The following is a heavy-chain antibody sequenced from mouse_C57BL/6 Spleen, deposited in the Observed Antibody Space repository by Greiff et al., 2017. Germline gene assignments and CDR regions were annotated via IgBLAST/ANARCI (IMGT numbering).Heavy chain of an antibody. V-gene: IGHV1-50*01. J-gene: IGHJ2*01. Sequence: QVHVKQPGAELVKPGASVKLSCKASGYTFTSYWMQWVKQRPGQGLEWIGEIDPSDSYTNYNQKFKGKATLTVDTSSSTAYMQLSSLTSEDSAVYYCARAYDYDPYYFDYWGQGTTLTVSS. CDR1: GYTFTSYW. D-gene: IGHD2-4*01. CDR3: ARAYDYDPYYFDY. CDR2: IDPSDSYT.